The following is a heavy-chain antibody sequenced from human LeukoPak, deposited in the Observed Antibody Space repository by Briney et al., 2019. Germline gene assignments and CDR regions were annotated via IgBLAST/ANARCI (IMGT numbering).Heavy chain of an antibody. Sequence: SETLSLTCTVSGASISSNSYYWGWIRQPPGKGLEWIGNIYYSGSTYYNPSLKSRVTISVDTSKNQFSLKLNSVTAADTAVYYCARAAAGTRVFDPWGQGTLVTVSS. CDR1: GASISSNSYY. D-gene: IGHD6-13*01. CDR2: IYYSGST. CDR3: ARAAAGTRVFDP. J-gene: IGHJ5*02. V-gene: IGHV4-39*01.